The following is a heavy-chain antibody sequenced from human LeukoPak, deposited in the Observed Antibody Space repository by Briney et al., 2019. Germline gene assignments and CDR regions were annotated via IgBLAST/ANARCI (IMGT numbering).Heavy chain of an antibody. V-gene: IGHV3-33*01. D-gene: IGHD3-22*01. Sequence: PGGSLRLSCAASGFTFSSYGMHWVRQAPGKGLEWVAVIWYDGSNEYYTDSVKGRFTISRDNSENTLYLQMNSLSAEDTAVYYCARDRDSSGYNYYFDFWGQGTLVAVSS. CDR3: ARDRDSSGYNYYFDF. CDR2: IWYDGSNE. J-gene: IGHJ4*02. CDR1: GFTFSSYG.